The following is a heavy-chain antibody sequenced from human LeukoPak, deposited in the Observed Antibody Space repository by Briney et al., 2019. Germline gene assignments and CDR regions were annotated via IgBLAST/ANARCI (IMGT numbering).Heavy chain of an antibody. V-gene: IGHV1-58*02. J-gene: IGHJ6*02. D-gene: IGHD6-19*01. Sequence: SVKVSGKASGFSLTTSAMQWVRQARGQRLEWIGWIVVGSGHTRYAQKFQERITITRDMSTSTAYMQLSSLRSEDTAVYYCAADHQFSGWESAYGMDVWGHGTTVTVSS. CDR1: GFSLTTSA. CDR2: IVVGSGHT. CDR3: AADHQFSGWESAYGMDV.